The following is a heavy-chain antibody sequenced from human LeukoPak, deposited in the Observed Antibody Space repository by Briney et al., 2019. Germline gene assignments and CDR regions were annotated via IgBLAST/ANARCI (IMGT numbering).Heavy chain of an antibody. CDR1: GFTVSSNY. D-gene: IGHD6-19*01. V-gene: IGHV3-66*01. Sequence: PGGSLRLSCAASGFTVSSNYMSWVRQAPGKGLEWVSVIYSGGGTYSADSVKGRFTISRDNSKNTLYLQMNSLRAEDTAVYYCAKDRGVAVAGNGMDVWGQGTTVTVSS. CDR3: AKDRGVAVAGNGMDV. CDR2: IYSGGGT. J-gene: IGHJ6*02.